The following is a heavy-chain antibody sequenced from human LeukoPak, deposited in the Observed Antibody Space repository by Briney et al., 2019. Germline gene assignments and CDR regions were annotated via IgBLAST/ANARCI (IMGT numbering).Heavy chain of an antibody. J-gene: IGHJ4*02. V-gene: IGHV3-21*01. CDR3: ARDRGIAVAGSFDY. CDR1: GSTFSSYS. D-gene: IGHD6-19*01. CDR2: ISSSSSYI. Sequence: GGSLRLSCAASGSTFSSYSMNWVRQAPGKGLEWVSSISSSSSYIYYADSVKGRFTISRDNAKNSLYLQMNSLRAEDTAVYYCARDRGIAVAGSFDYWGQGTLVTVSS.